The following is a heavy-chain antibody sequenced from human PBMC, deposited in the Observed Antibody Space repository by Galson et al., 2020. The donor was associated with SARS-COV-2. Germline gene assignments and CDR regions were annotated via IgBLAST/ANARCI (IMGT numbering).Heavy chain of an antibody. CDR2: ISSSSSTI. CDR1: GFTFSSYS. J-gene: IGHJ6*02. CDR3: ARDRRYFDWLSGGGYYYGMDV. V-gene: IGHV3-48*02. D-gene: IGHD3-9*01. Sequence: GESLKISCAASGFTFSSYSMNWVRQAPGKGLEWVSYISSSSSTIYYADSVKGRFTISRDNAKNSLYLQINSLRDEDTAVYYCARDRRYFDWLSGGGYYYGMDVWGQGTTVTVSS.